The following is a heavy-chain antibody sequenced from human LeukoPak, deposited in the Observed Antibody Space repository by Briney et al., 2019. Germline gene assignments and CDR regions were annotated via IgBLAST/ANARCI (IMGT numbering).Heavy chain of an antibody. V-gene: IGHV3-53*01. CDR2: IYSSGTT. CDR3: ANDDYYDSSGQLDAFDI. CDR1: GFTVSRNY. Sequence: PGGSLRLSCAASGFTVSRNYMTWVRQAPGKGLEWVSVIYSSGTTYYADSVKGRFTISRDNSKNTLYLQMNSLRVEDTAVYYCANDDYYDSSGQLDAFDIWGQGTMVTVSS. J-gene: IGHJ3*02. D-gene: IGHD3-22*01.